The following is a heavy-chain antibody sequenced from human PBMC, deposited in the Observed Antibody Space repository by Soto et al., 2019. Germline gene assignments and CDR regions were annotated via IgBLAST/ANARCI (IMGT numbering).Heavy chain of an antibody. V-gene: IGHV4-59*01. CDR1: GGSLSSYY. CDR2: VYFSGNT. J-gene: IGHJ5*02. CDR3: GSVRPSGYVLS. Sequence: QVQLQESGPGLVKPSESLSLTCTVSGGSLSSYYWTWIRQSPGKGLEWIGYVYFSGNTNYNPSLKSRVTISIDTSKNQFSLRLASVTAADTAVYYCGSVRPSGYVLSWGQGTLVTVSS. D-gene: IGHD6-25*01.